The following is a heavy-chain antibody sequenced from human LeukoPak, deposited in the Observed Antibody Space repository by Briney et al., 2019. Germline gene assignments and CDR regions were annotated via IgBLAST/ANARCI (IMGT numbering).Heavy chain of an antibody. V-gene: IGHV3-23*01. Sequence: PGGSLRLSCAASGFTFSSYAMSWVRQAPGQGLEWVSAISGSGGSTYYADSVKGRFTISRDNSKNTLYLQMNSLRAEDTAVYYCAKTPRPDDYGDYGVAFDIWGQGTMVTVSS. CDR2: ISGSGGST. CDR3: AKTPRPDDYGDYGVAFDI. J-gene: IGHJ3*02. D-gene: IGHD4-17*01. CDR1: GFTFSSYA.